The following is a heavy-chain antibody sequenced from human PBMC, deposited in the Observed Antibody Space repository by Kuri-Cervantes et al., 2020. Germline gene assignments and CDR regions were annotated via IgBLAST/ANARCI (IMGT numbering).Heavy chain of an antibody. CDR2: IKSKTDGGTT. D-gene: IGHD6-19*01. Sequence: GESLKISCAASGFTFSNAWMSWVRQAPGKGLEWVGRIKSKTDGGTTDCAAPVKGRFTISRDDSKNTLYLQMNSLKTEDTAVYYCTTTSGIAVAGTDYWGQGTLVTVSS. V-gene: IGHV3-15*01. CDR3: TTTSGIAVAGTDY. J-gene: IGHJ4*02. CDR1: GFTFSNAW.